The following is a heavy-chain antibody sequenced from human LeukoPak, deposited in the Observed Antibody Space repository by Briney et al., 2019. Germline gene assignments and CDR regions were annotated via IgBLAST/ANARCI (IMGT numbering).Heavy chain of an antibody. V-gene: IGHV4-59*01. D-gene: IGHD3-9*01. Sequence: PSETLSLTCTVSGGSISSYYWSWIRQPPGKGLEWIGYIYYSGSTNYNPSLKSRVTISVDTSKNQFSLKLSSVTAADTAVYYCAREIDDILTGSFAFDIWGQGTMVTVSS. J-gene: IGHJ3*02. CDR3: AREIDDILTGSFAFDI. CDR1: GGSISSYY. CDR2: IYYSGST.